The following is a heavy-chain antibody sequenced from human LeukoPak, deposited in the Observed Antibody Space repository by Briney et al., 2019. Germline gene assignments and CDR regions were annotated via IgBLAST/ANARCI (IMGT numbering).Heavy chain of an antibody. CDR1: GYTFTSYG. J-gene: IGHJ6*03. V-gene: IGHV1-18*01. Sequence: ASVKVSCKASGYTFTSYGISWVRQAPGQGLEWMGWISAYNGNTNYARKLQGRVTMTTDTSTSTAYMELRSLRSDDTAVYYCARCSRWELMYYYYYMDVWGKGTTVTVSS. CDR3: ARCSRWELMYYYYYMDV. CDR2: ISAYNGNT. D-gene: IGHD1-26*01.